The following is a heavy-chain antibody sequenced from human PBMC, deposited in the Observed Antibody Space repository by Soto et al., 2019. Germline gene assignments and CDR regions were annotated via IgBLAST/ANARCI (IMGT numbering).Heavy chain of an antibody. CDR1: GGSISSYY. CDR3: ARERPQVTTSRGWFDP. Sequence: SETLSLTCTVSGGSISSYYWSWIRQPAGKGLEWIGRIYTSGSTNYNPSLKSRVTMSVDTSKNQFSLKLSSVTAADTAVYYCARERPQVTTSRGWFDPWGQGTLVTVSS. CDR2: IYTSGST. V-gene: IGHV4-4*07. D-gene: IGHD4-17*01. J-gene: IGHJ5*02.